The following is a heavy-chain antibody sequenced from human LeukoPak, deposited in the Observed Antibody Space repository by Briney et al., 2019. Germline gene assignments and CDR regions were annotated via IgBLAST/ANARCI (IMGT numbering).Heavy chain of an antibody. Sequence: ASVKVSCTSGGYTFTSDYMHWVRQAPGQGLEWMGIITPFGGSTSYAQKFQGRVTMTRDTSTSTVYMVRSRLRSDDTAVYCCARECWCSSFCHRGNYFDYCGQGNLVTVSS. J-gene: IGHJ4*02. D-gene: IGHD6-19*01. CDR2: ITPFGGST. CDR3: ARECWCSSFCHRGNYFDY. CDR1: GYTFTSDY. V-gene: IGHV1-46*03.